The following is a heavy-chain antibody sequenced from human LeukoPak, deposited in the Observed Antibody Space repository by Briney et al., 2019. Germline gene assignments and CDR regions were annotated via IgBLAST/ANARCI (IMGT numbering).Heavy chain of an antibody. CDR1: GYTFTSYD. J-gene: IGHJ4*02. CDR2: MNPNSGNT. V-gene: IGHV1-8*01. D-gene: IGHD5-18*01. Sequence: ASVKVSCKASGYTFTSYDINWVRQATGQGLEWMGWMNPNSGNTGYAQKFQGRVTMTRNTSISTAYMELSSLRSEDTAVYYCARTFGYSYGIVFDYWGQGTLVTVSS. CDR3: ARTFGYSYGIVFDY.